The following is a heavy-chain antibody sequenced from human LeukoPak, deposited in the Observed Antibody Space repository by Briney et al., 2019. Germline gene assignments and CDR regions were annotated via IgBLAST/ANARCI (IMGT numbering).Heavy chain of an antibody. CDR3: AKGHSAYGTGFDY. J-gene: IGHJ4*02. D-gene: IGHD5-12*01. Sequence: PGGSLRLSCAASGFTFSTYAMSWVRQAPGKGLEWVSAISGRGVSTSYADSVRGRFTSSRDNSKDTLYLQMSSLRTDDTAIYYCAKGHSAYGTGFDYWGQGTLVTVSS. CDR1: GFTFSTYA. V-gene: IGHV3-23*01. CDR2: ISGRGVST.